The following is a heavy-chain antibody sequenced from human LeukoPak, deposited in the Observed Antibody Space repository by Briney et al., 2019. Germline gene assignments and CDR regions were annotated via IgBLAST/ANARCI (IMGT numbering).Heavy chain of an antibody. CDR1: GFTFDDFG. V-gene: IGHV3-48*03. CDR2: ISSSGSTI. CDR3: AELGITMIGGV. D-gene: IGHD3-10*02. Sequence: GGSLRLSCAASGFTFDDFGMAWVRQVPGKGLEWVSYISSSGSTIYYADSVKGRFTISRDNAKNSLYLQMNSLRAEDTAVYYCAELGITMIGGVWGKGTTVTISS. J-gene: IGHJ6*04.